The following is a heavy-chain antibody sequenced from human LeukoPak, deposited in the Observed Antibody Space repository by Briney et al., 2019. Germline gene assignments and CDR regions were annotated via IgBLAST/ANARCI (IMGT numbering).Heavy chain of an antibody. D-gene: IGHD3-10*01. CDR1: GGSISSNY. Sequence: PSETLSLTCTVSGGSISSNYWSWIRQPPGKGLEWIGFIHDSGSTYYNPSLKSRVSISRDMSKNQLSLMLSSVTAADTAVYYCARGFGAGDYYYGWFDPWGQGTLVSVSS. V-gene: IGHV4-4*09. CDR3: ARGFGAGDYYYGWFDP. J-gene: IGHJ5*02. CDR2: IHDSGST.